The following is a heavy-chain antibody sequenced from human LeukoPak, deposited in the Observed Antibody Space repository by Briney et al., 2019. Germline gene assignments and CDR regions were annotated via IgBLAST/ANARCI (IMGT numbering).Heavy chain of an antibody. CDR3: ARHRRFSDDYIWGSFPLSY. Sequence: SETLSLTCTVSGDSISNSDNYCGWIRQPPGKGLEWIGFIYYSGTTYYNPSLKSRVTMSVDTSKNQFSLKVTSVTAADTAVYYCARHRRFSDDYIWGSFPLSYWGQGALVTVSS. J-gene: IGHJ4*02. CDR2: IYYSGTT. V-gene: IGHV4-39*01. D-gene: IGHD3-16*01. CDR1: GDSISNSDNY.